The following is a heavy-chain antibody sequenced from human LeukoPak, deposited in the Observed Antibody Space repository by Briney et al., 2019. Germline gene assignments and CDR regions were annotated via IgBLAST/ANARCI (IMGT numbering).Heavy chain of an antibody. D-gene: IGHD3-22*01. CDR1: EFTFSSYG. CDR2: IWYDGSNK. V-gene: IGHV3-33*06. J-gene: IGHJ4*02. CDR3: AKDVHSGYSTSSFDY. Sequence: GRSLRLSCAASEFTFSSYGMHWVRQAPGKGLEWVAVIWYDGSNKYYADSVKGRFTISRDNSKNTLYLQMNSLRAEDTAVYYCAKDVHSGYSTSSFDYWGQGTLVTVSS.